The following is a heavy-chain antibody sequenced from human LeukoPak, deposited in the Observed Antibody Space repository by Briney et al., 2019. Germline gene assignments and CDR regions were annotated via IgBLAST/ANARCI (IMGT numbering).Heavy chain of an antibody. CDR2: IIPIFGTA. CDR3: ARGARIAAAGRYYYYMDV. Sequence: ASVKVSCKASGGTFSSYAISWVRQAPGQGLEWMGGIIPIFGTANYAQKFQGRVTITADKYTSTAYMELSSLRSEDTAVYYCARGARIAAAGRYYYYMDVWGKGTTVTISS. CDR1: GGTFSSYA. V-gene: IGHV1-69*06. D-gene: IGHD6-13*01. J-gene: IGHJ6*03.